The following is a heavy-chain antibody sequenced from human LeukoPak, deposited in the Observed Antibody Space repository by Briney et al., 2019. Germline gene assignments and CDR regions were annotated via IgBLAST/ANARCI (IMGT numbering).Heavy chain of an antibody. CDR2: ISYDGSNK. D-gene: IGHD3-10*01. V-gene: IGHV3-30-3*02. CDR1: GFTFSSYA. Sequence: PGGSLGLSCAASGFTFSSYAMHWVRQAPGKGLEWVAVISYDGSNKYYADSVKGRFTISRDNSKNTLYLQMNSLRAEDTAVYYCAKNLWFGGSAYDLDYWGQGTLVTVSS. J-gene: IGHJ4*02. CDR3: AKNLWFGGSAYDLDY.